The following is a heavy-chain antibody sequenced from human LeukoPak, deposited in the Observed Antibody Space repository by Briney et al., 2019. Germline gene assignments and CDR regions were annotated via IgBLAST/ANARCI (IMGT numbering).Heavy chain of an antibody. J-gene: IGHJ3*01. CDR2: IYYSGST. V-gene: IGHV4-39*01. CDR1: GGSISSSSYY. CDR3: ARMSGELRYFDWSTRPNWFDP. D-gene: IGHD3-9*01. Sequence: PSETLSLTCTVSGGSISSSSYYWGWIRQPPGKGLEWIGSIYYSGSTYYNPSLESRVTISVDTSKNQFSLKLSSVTAADTAVYYCARMSGELRYFDWSTRPNWFDPWGQGTMVTVSS.